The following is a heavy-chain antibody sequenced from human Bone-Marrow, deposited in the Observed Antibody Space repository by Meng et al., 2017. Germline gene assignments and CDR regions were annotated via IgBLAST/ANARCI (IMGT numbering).Heavy chain of an antibody. CDR3: ARGQQWLVPRRYFDY. Sequence: GESLKISCAASGFTFSSYGMHWVRQAPGKGLEWVAVIWYDGSNKYYADSVKGRFTISRDNSKNTLYLQMNSLRAEDTAVYYCARGQQWLVPRRYFDYWGQGTLVTVSS. J-gene: IGHJ4*02. CDR2: IWYDGSNK. V-gene: IGHV3-33*01. CDR1: GFTFSSYG. D-gene: IGHD6-19*01.